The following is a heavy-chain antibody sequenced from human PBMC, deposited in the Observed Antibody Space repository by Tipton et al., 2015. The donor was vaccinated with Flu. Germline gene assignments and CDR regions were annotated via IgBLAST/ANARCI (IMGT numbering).Heavy chain of an antibody. Sequence: LRLSCTVSGDSIGSDYFWGWIRQPPGRGLEWIGNVFRSGSGYLNPSLKSRVAISVDTSKNQFSLKLSSVTAADTAMYYCARDYGDLNWFDPWGQGILVTVSS. CDR2: VFRSGSG. D-gene: IGHD4-17*01. V-gene: IGHV4-38-2*02. CDR3: ARDYGDLNWFDP. J-gene: IGHJ5*02. CDR1: GDSIGSDYF.